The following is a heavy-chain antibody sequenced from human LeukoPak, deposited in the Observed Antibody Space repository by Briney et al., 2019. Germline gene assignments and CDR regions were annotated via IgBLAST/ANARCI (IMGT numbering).Heavy chain of an antibody. CDR1: GYTFTAYH. CDR2: INPNSGDT. J-gene: IGHJ5*02. D-gene: IGHD2-2*02. CDR3: ASTDCSSTSCYKGFDP. Sequence: ASVKVSCKASGYTFTAYHMHWVRQAPGQGLEWMGRINPNSGDTNYAQKFQGRVTMTRDTSISTAYMELRSLRSDDTAVYYCASTDCSSTSCYKGFDPWGQGTLVTVSS. V-gene: IGHV1-2*06.